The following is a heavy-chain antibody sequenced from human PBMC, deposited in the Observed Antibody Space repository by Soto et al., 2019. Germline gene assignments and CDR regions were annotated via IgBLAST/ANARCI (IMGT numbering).Heavy chain of an antibody. CDR1: GYSFTSYC. D-gene: IGHD1-26*01. CDR2: INPNSGGT. CDR3: ARRSGTYSDFDD. Sequence: XSVKVSWNASGYSFTSYCLHLVRQAPGQGLECMGWINPNSGGTNYSQRFQGRVAMTTDTSTNTAYMELNSLKSDDTALYFCARRSGTYSDFDDWGQGTQVTVSS. J-gene: IGHJ4*01. V-gene: IGHV1-2*02.